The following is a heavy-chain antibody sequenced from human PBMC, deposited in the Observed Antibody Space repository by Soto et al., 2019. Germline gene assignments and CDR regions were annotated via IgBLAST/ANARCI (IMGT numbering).Heavy chain of an antibody. CDR2: ISGNGGDYT. CDR3: VPLCRYCSTTTPS. CDR1: GFTFSTYA. Sequence: EVQLLESGGGLVQPGGSLRLSCAASGFTFSTYAMSWVRQAPRKGLEWVSAISGNGGDYTYYADSVKGRFTISRDNSKNTLYLQMNRLRAEETAVYYCVPLCRYCSTTTPSWGQGTLVTVSS. D-gene: IGHD2-2*01. V-gene: IGHV3-23*01. J-gene: IGHJ4*02.